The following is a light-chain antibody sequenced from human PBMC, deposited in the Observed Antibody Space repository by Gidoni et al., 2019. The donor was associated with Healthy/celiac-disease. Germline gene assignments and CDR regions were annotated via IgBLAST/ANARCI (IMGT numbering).Light chain of an antibody. CDR2: AAS. J-gene: IGKJ4*01. V-gene: IGKV1-39*01. CDR1: QSISSY. CDR3: QQSYSTPLT. Sequence: DIQMTQSPSSLSASVGDRVTITCRASQSISSYLNWYQQKPGKAPKLLIYAASSLQSGVPSRFRGRGSGTDFTLTISSLQPEDFATYYCQQSYSTPLTFXGXTKVEI.